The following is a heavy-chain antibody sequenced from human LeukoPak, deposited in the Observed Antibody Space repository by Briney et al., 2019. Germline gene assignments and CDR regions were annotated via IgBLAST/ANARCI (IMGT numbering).Heavy chain of an antibody. CDR1: GFTVSSNY. Sequence: GGSLRLSCAASGFTVSSNYMSWVRHAPGKGLEWVALIHSGGSTYYADSVKGRFTLSRDNSKNTMYLQMNSLRAEDTAVYYCARDYGSGSYYTDYWGQGTLVTVSS. D-gene: IGHD3-10*01. V-gene: IGHV3-53*01. CDR3: ARDYGSGSYYTDY. J-gene: IGHJ4*02. CDR2: IHSGGST.